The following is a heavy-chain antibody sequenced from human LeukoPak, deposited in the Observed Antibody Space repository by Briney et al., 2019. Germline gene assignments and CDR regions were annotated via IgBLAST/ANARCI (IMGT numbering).Heavy chain of an antibody. CDR3: ASSTATNPYYYYGMDV. CDR2: ISGSGSRGSGIIGGNT. CDR1: GFNFKLSA. Sequence: PGGSLRLSCAASGFNFKLSAMSWGRQAPGKGLEWVALISGSGSRGSGIIGGNTYYADSVKGRFTISRDNSKNTLYLQMNSLRAEDTAVYYCASSTATNPYYYYGMDVWGQGTTVTVSS. D-gene: IGHD1-26*01. J-gene: IGHJ6*02. V-gene: IGHV3-23*01.